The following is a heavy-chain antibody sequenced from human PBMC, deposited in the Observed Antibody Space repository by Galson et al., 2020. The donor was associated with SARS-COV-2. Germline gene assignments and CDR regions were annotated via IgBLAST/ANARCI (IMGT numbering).Heavy chain of an antibody. D-gene: IGHD5-12*01. CDR1: GDSIHDYY. CDR2: SYSTGTT. J-gene: IGHJ4*02. CDR3: AREGRDGYNYFDY. V-gene: IGHV4-59*01. Sequence: ETSETLSLTCSVFGDSIHDYYWMWLRQSPGKRLEWIGYSYSTGTTNYNPSLGSRVSISVDTSKSQFSLKLNSVTAADTAVYYCAREGRDGYNYFDYWGQGILVTVSS.